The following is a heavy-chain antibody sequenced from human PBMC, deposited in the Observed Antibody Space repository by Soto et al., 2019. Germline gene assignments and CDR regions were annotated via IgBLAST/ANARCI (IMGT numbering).Heavy chain of an antibody. CDR2: IIPIFGTA. V-gene: IGHV1-69*01. Sequence: QVQLVQSGAEVKKPGSSVKVSCKASGGTFSSYAISWVRQAPGQGLEWMGGIIPIFGTANYAQKFQGRVTITADESTSPAYMELSSLRSEDTAVYYCARAGVPAAMSPTPHYVMDVWGQGTTVTVSS. CDR1: GGTFSSYA. CDR3: ARAGVPAAMSPTPHYVMDV. J-gene: IGHJ6*02. D-gene: IGHD2-2*01.